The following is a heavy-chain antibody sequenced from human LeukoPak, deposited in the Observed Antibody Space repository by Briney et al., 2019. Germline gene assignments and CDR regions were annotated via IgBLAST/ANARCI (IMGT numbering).Heavy chain of an antibody. J-gene: IGHJ3*02. CDR2: ISADNGNT. V-gene: IGHV1-18*04. Sequence: ASVKVSCKGSGYTLSNHAFSWVRQAPGQGLEWMGWISADNGNTNHAQKFQGRVSLTTDTSTSTAYMELRSLRSEDTAVYYCAREGYSSSWYGAFDIWGQGTMVTVSS. CDR3: AREGYSSSWYGAFDI. D-gene: IGHD6-13*01. CDR1: GYTLSNHA.